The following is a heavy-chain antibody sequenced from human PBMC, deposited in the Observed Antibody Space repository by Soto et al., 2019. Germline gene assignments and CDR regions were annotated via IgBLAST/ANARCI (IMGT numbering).Heavy chain of an antibody. CDR1: SASISSEQR. J-gene: IGHJ4*02. Sequence: QMQLQESGPRLVKPSETLSLTCAVSSASISSEQRWSWVRQPPGKGLEWIGEIHHSGSTNNNPSLKSRVTMSVDKSKNQCSLNLSSVTAADTAVYYCARSFGWYAIDQWGQGTLVTVSS. V-gene: IGHV4-4*02. D-gene: IGHD6-19*01. CDR2: IHHSGST. CDR3: ARSFGWYAIDQ.